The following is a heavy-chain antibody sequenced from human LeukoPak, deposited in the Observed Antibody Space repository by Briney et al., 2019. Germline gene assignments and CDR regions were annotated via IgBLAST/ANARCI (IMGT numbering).Heavy chain of an antibody. V-gene: IGHV1-2*02. CDR3: ARTGRIVVYDY. CDR2: INPNSGGT. J-gene: IGHJ4*02. CDR1: GYTFTGYY. D-gene: IGHD2-21*01. Sequence: ASVKVSCKASGYTFTGYYMHWVRQAPGQGLEWMGWINPNSGGTNYAQKFQGRVTMTRDMATGTVYMELSSLRSEDTAVYYCARTGRIVVYDYWGQGTLVTVSS.